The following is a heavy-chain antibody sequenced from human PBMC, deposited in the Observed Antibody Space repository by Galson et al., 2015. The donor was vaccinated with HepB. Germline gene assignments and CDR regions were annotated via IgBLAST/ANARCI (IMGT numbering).Heavy chain of an antibody. J-gene: IGHJ3*02. CDR3: ARGGYSRLSPDAFDI. CDR2: IYSGGST. V-gene: IGHV3-66*01. D-gene: IGHD6-13*01. CDR1: GFTVSSHY. Sequence: SLRLSCAASGFTVSSHYMSWVRQAPGKGLEWVSVIYSGGSTYYADSVKGRFIISRDNSKNTLYFQMNSLRVEDTAVYYCARGGYSRLSPDAFDIWGQGTMVTVSS.